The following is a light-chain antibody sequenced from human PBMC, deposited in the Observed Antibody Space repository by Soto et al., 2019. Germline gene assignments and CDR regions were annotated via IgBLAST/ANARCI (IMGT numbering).Light chain of an antibody. CDR3: QQYNSYAFS. J-gene: IGKJ3*01. CDR1: QSISTW. Sequence: DIHMTPSPSARSSSVGDRVNITCRASQSISTWLAWYQQKPGEAPKLLMYKASSLDSGVPSRFSGSGSGTEFTLTISGLQPEDFATYYCQQYNSYAFSFGPGTKVDIK. CDR2: KAS. V-gene: IGKV1-5*03.